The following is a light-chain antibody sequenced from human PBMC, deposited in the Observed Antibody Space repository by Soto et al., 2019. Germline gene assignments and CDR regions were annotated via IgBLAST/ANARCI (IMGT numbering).Light chain of an antibody. Sequence: QSVLTQPPSASGTPGQRVTISCSGSGSNIGSHTVSWYQQLPGTAPNLLIYSNDQRPSGVPDRFSGSKSGTSASLAISGLQAEDEAYYYCQAYDNSLGVSVLFGGGTQLTVL. CDR3: QAYDNSLGVSVL. CDR1: GSNIGSHT. J-gene: IGLJ3*02. V-gene: IGLV1-44*01. CDR2: SND.